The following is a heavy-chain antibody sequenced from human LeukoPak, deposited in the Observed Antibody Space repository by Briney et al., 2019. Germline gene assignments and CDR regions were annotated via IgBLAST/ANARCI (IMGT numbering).Heavy chain of an antibody. J-gene: IGHJ4*02. D-gene: IGHD1-1*01. V-gene: IGHV1-2*06. CDR3: ARDMNGGVDY. CDR2: INPNSGGT. CDR1: GYTFTGYY. Sequence: ASVKVSCKASGYTFTGYYMHWVRQAPGQGLEWMGRINPNSGGTNYAQKFQGRVTMTRDTSTSTVYMELSSLRSEDTAVYYCARDMNGGVDYWGQGTLVTVSS.